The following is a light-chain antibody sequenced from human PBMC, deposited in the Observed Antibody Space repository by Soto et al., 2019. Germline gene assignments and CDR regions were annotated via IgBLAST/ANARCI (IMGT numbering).Light chain of an antibody. J-gene: IGLJ3*02. CDR3: SAWDDSLHGVV. CDR2: YDD. CDR1: SSNIENNA. V-gene: IGLV1-36*01. Sequence: QSVLTQPPSVSEAPRQRVTISCSGSSSNIENNAVNWYQQLPGKAPKLLIYYDDLLPSGVSDRFSGSKSGTSASRAISGLQSEDEADYYCSAWDDSLHGVVFGGGTKVTVL.